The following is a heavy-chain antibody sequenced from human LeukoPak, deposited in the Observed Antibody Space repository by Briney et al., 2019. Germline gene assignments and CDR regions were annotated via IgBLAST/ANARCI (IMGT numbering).Heavy chain of an antibody. CDR3: ARGGRILATVVN. V-gene: IGHV7-4-1*01. D-gene: IGHD5-12*01. CDR2: INTNTGNP. CDR1: GYNFTTYS. J-gene: IGHJ4*02. Sequence: ASVKVSCKASGYNFTTYSMHWVRQAPGQGLEWVGWINTNTGNPTYAQGFARRCVFSLDTSVNTAYLQIYNLVPEDTAVYYCARGGRILATVVNWGQGTLVTVPS.